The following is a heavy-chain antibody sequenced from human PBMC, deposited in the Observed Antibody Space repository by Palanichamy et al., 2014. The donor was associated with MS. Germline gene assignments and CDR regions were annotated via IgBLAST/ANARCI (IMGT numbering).Heavy chain of an antibody. CDR1: SASISTSTYY. CDR2: VYYTGST. V-gene: IGHV4-39*01. D-gene: IGHD4-17*01. Sequence: QPQLQESGPGLVKPSETLSLTCTVSSASISTSTYYWVWIRQPPGKGLEWIGSVYYTGSTYYSSSLKNRVTISVDTSKNYFSLRLSSVTAADTAICYCADFGYGDYGGYFDYWGQGVLVTVSS. CDR3: ADFGYGDYGGYFDY. J-gene: IGHJ4*02.